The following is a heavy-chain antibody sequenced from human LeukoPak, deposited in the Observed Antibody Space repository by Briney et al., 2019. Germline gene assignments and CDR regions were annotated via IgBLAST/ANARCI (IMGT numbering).Heavy chain of an antibody. CDR3: ARDLWSTAAGIFDF. J-gene: IGHJ4*02. Sequence: SETLSLTCTVSGDFIRSGHYYWGWIRQSPGKGLEWMGSIYSTGNTHYNPSLESRLIISVDTSKNSFSLKLSSVTAADTAVYSCARDLWSTAAGIFDFWGQGALVTVSS. CDR1: GDFIRSGHYY. D-gene: IGHD6-25*01. CDR2: IYSTGNT. V-gene: IGHV4-39*07.